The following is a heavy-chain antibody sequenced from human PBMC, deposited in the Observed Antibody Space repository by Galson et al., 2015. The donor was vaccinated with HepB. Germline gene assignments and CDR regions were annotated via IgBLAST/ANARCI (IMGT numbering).Heavy chain of an antibody. CDR1: GFRFSNYG. V-gene: IGHV3-30*03. D-gene: IGHD5-24*01. CDR3: AREVLEMASRTFPDC. J-gene: IGHJ4*02. CDR2: ISYDGTKT. Sequence: SLRLSCAASGFRFSNYGMHWVRQAPGKGLEWVAHISYDGTKTYYGDSFMGRLIISRDNSKDTLDLQMNNLRIEDTAVYLCAREVLEMASRTFPDCWGQGTLVTVSS.